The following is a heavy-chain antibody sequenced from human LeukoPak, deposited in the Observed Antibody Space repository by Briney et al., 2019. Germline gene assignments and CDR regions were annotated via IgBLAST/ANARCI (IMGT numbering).Heavy chain of an antibody. Sequence: GGSLRLSCAASGFTFSSYAMTWVRQAPDKGLEWVSAISGSDGSTYYADSVKGRFTISRDDSQNTLYLQMDSLRAEDTAVYYCAKDSTVTSSYWFDPWGQGTLVTVSS. CDR2: ISGSDGST. D-gene: IGHD4-17*01. CDR3: AKDSTVTSSYWFDP. J-gene: IGHJ5*02. CDR1: GFTFSSYA. V-gene: IGHV3-23*01.